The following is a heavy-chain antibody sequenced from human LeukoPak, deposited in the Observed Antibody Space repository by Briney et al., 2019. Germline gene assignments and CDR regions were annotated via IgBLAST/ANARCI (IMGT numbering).Heavy chain of an antibody. V-gene: IGHV1-8*01. CDR3: ATHSPEWRYSGYYNYYYIDV. J-gene: IGHJ6*03. CDR1: GYTFTNYD. Sequence: AAVKVSCKASGYTFTNYDLHWVRQASGQGLEWMGWINPYNGNTGYAQKFQGRVTLTRNTSISTAYMELTSLISGDTAVYYCATHSPEWRYSGYYNYYYIDVWGKGTTVTVSS. D-gene: IGHD5-12*01. CDR2: INPYNGNT.